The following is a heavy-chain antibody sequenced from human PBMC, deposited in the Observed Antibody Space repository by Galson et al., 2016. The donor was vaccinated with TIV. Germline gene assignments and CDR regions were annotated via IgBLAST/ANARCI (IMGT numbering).Heavy chain of an antibody. V-gene: IGHV5-10-1*01. J-gene: IGHJ6*02. CDR3: ATSRDIESLLEIYGMDV. Sequence: QSGAEVKKPGESLRISCKGSGHRFTSKWISWVRQMPGKGLEWMGKIDLSDSYTNYSQSFQGHVTLSVDKSISTAYLQWSSLRASDTAMYYCATSRDIESLLEIYGMDVWGQGTTVTVSS. D-gene: IGHD3-3*01. CDR1: GHRFTSKW. CDR2: IDLSDSYT.